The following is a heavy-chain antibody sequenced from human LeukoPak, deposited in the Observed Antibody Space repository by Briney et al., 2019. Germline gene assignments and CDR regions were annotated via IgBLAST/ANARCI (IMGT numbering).Heavy chain of an antibody. CDR2: IYYSGST. CDR3: ARADSGSYFDY. CDR1: GGSIRSGDYS. J-gene: IGHJ4*02. V-gene: IGHV4-31*03. D-gene: IGHD1-26*01. Sequence: PSETLSLTCTVSGGSIRSGDYSWNWIRQHPGTGLEWIGYIYYSGSTYYNPSLTSRVTMSVDTSKNQFSLKLSSVTAADTAVYYCARADSGSYFDYWGQGTLVTVSS.